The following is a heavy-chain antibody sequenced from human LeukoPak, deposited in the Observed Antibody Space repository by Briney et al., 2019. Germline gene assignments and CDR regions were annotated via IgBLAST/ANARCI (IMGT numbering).Heavy chain of an antibody. J-gene: IGHJ4*02. CDR1: GFTFSSYW. CDR2: INTDGSST. D-gene: IGHD6-19*01. Sequence: GGSLRLSCAASGFTFSSYWMHWVRQAPGKGLVWVSRINTDGSSTSYADSVKGRFTISRDNAKNTLYLQMNSLRAEDTAVYYCARDGPGGWYYFDYWGQGTLVTVSS. CDR3: ARDGPGGWYYFDY. V-gene: IGHV3-74*01.